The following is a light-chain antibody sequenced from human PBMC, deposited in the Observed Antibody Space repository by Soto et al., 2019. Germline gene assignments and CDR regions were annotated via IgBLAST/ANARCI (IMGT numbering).Light chain of an antibody. CDR2: GAS. CDR3: QQYGRSPPFT. J-gene: IGKJ4*01. CDR1: QSVSSSY. V-gene: IGKV3-20*01. Sequence: EIVLTQSPGTLSLSPGERATLSCRASQSVSSSYLAWYQQKPGQAPRLLIYGASSRATGIPDRFSGSGSGTDFTLTISRLEPEDFAVYYCQQYGRSPPFTFGGRTKVEIK.